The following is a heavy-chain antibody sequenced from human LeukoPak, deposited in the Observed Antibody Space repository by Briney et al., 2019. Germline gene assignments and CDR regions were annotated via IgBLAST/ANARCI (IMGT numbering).Heavy chain of an antibody. D-gene: IGHD5-18*01. CDR2: IYYSGST. J-gene: IGHJ3*02. V-gene: IGHV4-59*12. CDR1: GGSISNYY. CDR3: ARGSIGGYTYGGAFDI. Sequence: SETLSLTCTVSGGSISNYYWNWIRQPPGRGLDWIGYIYYSGSTNYNPSLKSRVTISVDTSKNQFSVKLSSVTAADSAVYYCARGSIGGYTYGGAFDIWGQGTMVTVSS.